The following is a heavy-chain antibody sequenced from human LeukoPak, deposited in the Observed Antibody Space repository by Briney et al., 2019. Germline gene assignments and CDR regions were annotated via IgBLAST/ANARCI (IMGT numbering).Heavy chain of an antibody. CDR2: INPNSGGT. CDR1: GYTFTGYY. V-gene: IGHV1-2*02. CDR3: ARGYEDILTGYYYPGGYYYMDV. D-gene: IGHD3-9*01. J-gene: IGHJ6*03. Sequence: GASVKVSCKASGYTFTGYYMHWVRQAPGQGLEWMGWINPNSGGTNYAQKFQGRVTMTRNTSISTAYMELSSLRSEDTAVYYCARGYEDILTGYYYPGGYYYMDVWGKGTTVTVSS.